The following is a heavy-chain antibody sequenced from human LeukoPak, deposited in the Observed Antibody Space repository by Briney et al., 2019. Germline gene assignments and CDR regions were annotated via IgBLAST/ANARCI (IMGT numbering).Heavy chain of an antibody. D-gene: IGHD3-22*01. CDR3: ARGTPPYYYDRVDAFDI. CDR1: GGSFSGYY. V-gene: IGHV4-34*01. Sequence: SETLPLTCAVYGGSFSGYYWSWIRQPPGKGLEWIGEINHSGSTNYNPSLKSRVTISVDTSKNQFSLKLSSVTAADTAVYYCARGTPPYYYDRVDAFDIWGQGTMVTVSS. J-gene: IGHJ3*02. CDR2: INHSGST.